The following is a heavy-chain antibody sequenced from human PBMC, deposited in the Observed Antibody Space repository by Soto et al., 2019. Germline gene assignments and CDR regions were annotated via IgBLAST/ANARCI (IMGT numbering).Heavy chain of an antibody. CDR3: AREPSYSSSSTDWFDP. CDR1: GYTFTSYG. D-gene: IGHD6-6*01. Sequence: ASVKVSCKASGYTFTSYGISWVRQAPGQGLDWMGWISAYNGNTNYAQKLQGRVTMTPETSTSTAYMELRSLRSEDTAVYYCAREPSYSSSSTDWFDPWGQGTLVTVSS. V-gene: IGHV1-18*04. J-gene: IGHJ5*02. CDR2: ISAYNGNT.